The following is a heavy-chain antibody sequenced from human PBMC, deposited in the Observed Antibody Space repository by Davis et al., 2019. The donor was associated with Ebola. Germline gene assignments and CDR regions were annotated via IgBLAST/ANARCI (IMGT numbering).Heavy chain of an antibody. J-gene: IGHJ4*02. CDR1: GFTLSGSA. CDR3: TLTVTNFDY. Sequence: GGSLRLSCAASGFTLSGSAMHWVRQASGKGLEWVGRIRSKANSYATAYAASVKGRFTISRDDSKNTAYLQMNSLKTEDTAVYYCTLTVTNFDYWGQGTLVTVSS. D-gene: IGHD4-17*01. CDR2: IRSKANSYAT. V-gene: IGHV3-73*01.